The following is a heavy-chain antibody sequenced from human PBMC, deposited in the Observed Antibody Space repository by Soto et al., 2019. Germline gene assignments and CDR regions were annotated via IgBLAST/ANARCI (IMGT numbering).Heavy chain of an antibody. CDR1: GHSLSSGGYY. CDR3: ARLQYQLLFDWFDP. Sequence: SETLSLTCTVSGHSLSSGGYYWSWIRQPPGKGLEWIGYIYYSGSTNYNPSLKSRVTISVDTSKNQFSLKLSSVTAADTAVYYCARLQYQLLFDWFDPWGQGTLVTVSS. V-gene: IGHV4-61*08. CDR2: IYYSGST. D-gene: IGHD2-2*01. J-gene: IGHJ5*02.